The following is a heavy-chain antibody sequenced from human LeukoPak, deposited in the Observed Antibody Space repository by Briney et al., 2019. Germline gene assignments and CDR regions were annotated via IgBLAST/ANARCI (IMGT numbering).Heavy chain of an antibody. CDR2: INSEGTST. CDR1: GFTFSSYW. J-gene: IGHJ3*02. CDR3: ARVGSTDSPHAFDI. D-gene: IGHD2-21*02. Sequence: GGSLRLSCAASGFTFSSYWMHWVRQAPGKGLVWVPRINSEGTSTSYADSVKGRFTISRDNAENTLYLQMNSLRAEDTSVYYCARVGSTDSPHAFDIWGQGTMVTVSS. V-gene: IGHV3-74*01.